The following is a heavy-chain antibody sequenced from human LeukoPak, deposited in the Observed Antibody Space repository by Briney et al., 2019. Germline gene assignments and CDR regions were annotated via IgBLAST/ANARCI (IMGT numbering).Heavy chain of an antibody. CDR1: GGSISSYY. J-gene: IGHJ4*02. V-gene: IGHV4-59*01. Sequence: SETLSLTCTVSGGSISSYYWSWIRQPPGKGLEWVGYIYYSGNTNYNPSPSLKSRVTISVDTSKNQFSLTLSSVAAADTAVYYCAREGPRAFDYWGQGTLVTVSS. CDR2: IYYSGNT. CDR3: AREGPRAFDY.